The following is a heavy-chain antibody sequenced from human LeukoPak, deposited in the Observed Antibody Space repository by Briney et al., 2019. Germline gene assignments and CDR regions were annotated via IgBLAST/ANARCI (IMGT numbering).Heavy chain of an antibody. CDR1: GFTFSTYW. CDR2: INSDGSIT. V-gene: IGHV3-74*01. Sequence: GGSLRLSCSASGFTFSTYWMHWVRQAPGKGLVWVSHINSDGSITSYADSVKGRFTISRDNAKNTLYLQMNSLRAEDTAVYYCARDAVDTANAVWGQGTTVTVSS. CDR3: ARDAVDTANAV. J-gene: IGHJ6*02. D-gene: IGHD5-18*01.